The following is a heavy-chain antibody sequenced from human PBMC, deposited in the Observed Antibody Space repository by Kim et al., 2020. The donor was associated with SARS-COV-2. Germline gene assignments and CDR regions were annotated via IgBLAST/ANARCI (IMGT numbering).Heavy chain of an antibody. Sequence: GGSLRLSCAASGFTFSSYAMHWVRQAPGKGLEWVAVISYDGSNKYYADSVKGRFTISRDNSKNTLYLQMNSLRAEDTAVYYCARDGDVGQVIIGPRYYYYGMDVWGQGTTVTVSS. CDR3: ARDGDVGQVIIGPRYYYYGMDV. J-gene: IGHJ6*02. CDR1: GFTFSSYA. CDR2: ISYDGSNK. V-gene: IGHV3-30*04. D-gene: IGHD3-3*01.